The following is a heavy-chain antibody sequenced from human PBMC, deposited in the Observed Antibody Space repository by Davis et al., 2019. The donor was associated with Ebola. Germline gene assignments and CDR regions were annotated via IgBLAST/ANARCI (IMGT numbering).Heavy chain of an antibody. Sequence: AASVKVSCKASGYTFTSYGISWVRQAPGQGLEWMGWISAYNGNTNYAQKLQGRVTMTTDTSTSTAYMELSSLRSEDTAVYYCAREVYDSSGYYYVHYFDYWGQGTLVTVSS. CDR1: GYTFTSYG. CDR3: AREVYDSSGYYYVHYFDY. CDR2: ISAYNGNT. D-gene: IGHD3-22*01. J-gene: IGHJ4*02. V-gene: IGHV1-18*01.